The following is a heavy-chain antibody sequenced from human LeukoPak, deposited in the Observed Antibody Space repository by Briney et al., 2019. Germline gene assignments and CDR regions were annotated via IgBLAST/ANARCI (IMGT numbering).Heavy chain of an antibody. CDR2: IYYSGST. V-gene: IGHV4-39*07. CDR1: GGSISSSSYY. CDR3: ARSSRSWFDP. J-gene: IGHJ5*02. Sequence: PSETLSLTCTVSGGSISSSSYYWGWIRQPPGKGLEWIGSIYYSGSTYYNPSLRSRVTISVDTSNNRFSLKLSSVTAADAAVYYCARSSRSWFDPWGQGTLVTVSS. D-gene: IGHD2-2*01.